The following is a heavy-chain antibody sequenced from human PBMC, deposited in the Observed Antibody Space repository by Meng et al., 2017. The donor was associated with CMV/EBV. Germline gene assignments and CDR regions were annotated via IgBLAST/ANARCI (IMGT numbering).Heavy chain of an antibody. D-gene: IGHD3-10*01. CDR1: GFTFSSYG. Sequence: SCAASGFTFSSYGMHWVRQAPGKGLEWVSVIYSGGSTYYADSVKGRFTISRDNSKNTLYLQMNSLRAEDTAVYYCSYGGGYWGQGTLVTVSS. CDR3: SYGGGY. CDR2: IYSGGST. V-gene: IGHV3-NL1*01. J-gene: IGHJ4*02.